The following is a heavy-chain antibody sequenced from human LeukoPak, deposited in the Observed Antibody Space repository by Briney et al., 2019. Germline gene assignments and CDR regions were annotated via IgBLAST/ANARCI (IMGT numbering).Heavy chain of an antibody. V-gene: IGHV1-18*01. D-gene: IGHD3-9*01. Sequence: VASVKVSCKASGYTFTSYGISWVRQAPGQGLEWMGWISAYNGNTNYAQKLQGRVTMTTDTSTSTAYMELRSLRSDDTAVYYCARERGSYYDILTGYYPFDYWGQGTLVTVSS. J-gene: IGHJ4*02. CDR1: GYTFTSYG. CDR2: ISAYNGNT. CDR3: ARERGSYYDILTGYYPFDY.